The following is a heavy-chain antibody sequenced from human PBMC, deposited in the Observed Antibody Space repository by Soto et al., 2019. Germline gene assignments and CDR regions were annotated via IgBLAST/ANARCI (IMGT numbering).Heavy chain of an antibody. CDR3: AKDIENAFVSCGDGGCNSFIFDY. CDR2: ISFDRSKE. D-gene: IGHD2-15*01. CDR1: GFTFGSYG. V-gene: IGHV3-30*18. Sequence: QVQLVQSGGGVVQPGESLRLSCAGSGFTFGSYGIHWVRQAPGKGLEWVALISFDRSKEYYADSVRGRFSSSRDNSKNTLHLQMNSLRGEDTATYYCAKDIENAFVSCGDGGCNSFIFDYWGQGALVSVSS. J-gene: IGHJ4*02.